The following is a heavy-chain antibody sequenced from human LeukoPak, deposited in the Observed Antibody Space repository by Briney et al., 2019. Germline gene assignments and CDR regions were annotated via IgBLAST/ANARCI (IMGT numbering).Heavy chain of an antibody. Sequence: GGSLRLSCAASGFTFRSYGMHWVRQAPGKGLEWVAIISYDGRDKFYEDSVKGRFTISRDNSKNTLYLQMNNLRAEDTAVYYCAKPTTVLTSYYFDYWGQGTLVTVSS. CDR1: GFTFRSYG. CDR3: AKPTTVLTSYYFDY. CDR2: ISYDGRDK. J-gene: IGHJ4*02. V-gene: IGHV3-30*18. D-gene: IGHD4-23*01.